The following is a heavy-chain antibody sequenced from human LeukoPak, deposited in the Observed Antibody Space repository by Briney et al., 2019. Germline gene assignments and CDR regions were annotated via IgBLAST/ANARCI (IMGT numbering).Heavy chain of an antibody. Sequence: PSETLSLTCAVYGGSFSGYYWSWIRQPPGKGLEWIGEINHSGSTNYNPSLKSRVTISVDTSKNPFPLKLSSVTAADTAVYYCARGGHGSTRVEDAFDIWGQGTMVTVSS. CDR2: INHSGST. CDR3: ARGGHGSTRVEDAFDI. J-gene: IGHJ3*02. V-gene: IGHV4-34*01. D-gene: IGHD2-2*01. CDR1: GGSFSGYY.